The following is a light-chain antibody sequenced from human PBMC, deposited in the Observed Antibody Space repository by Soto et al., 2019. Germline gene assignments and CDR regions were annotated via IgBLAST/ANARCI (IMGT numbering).Light chain of an antibody. CDR1: QTIHSF. CDR2: DAS. J-gene: IGKJ1*01. V-gene: IGKV1-5*01. CDR3: QQYYRYPWT. Sequence: DIQMTQSPSTLSASVGDRVTITCRASQTIHSFLAWYQQTPGKAPKLLIYDASSLQSGVQSRFSGGGSGTEVTLTISSLQTYDFATFHCQQYYRYPWTFGQGTKVEIK.